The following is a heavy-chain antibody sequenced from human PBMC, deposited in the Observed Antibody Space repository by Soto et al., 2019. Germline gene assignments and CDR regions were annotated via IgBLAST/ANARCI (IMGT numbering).Heavy chain of an antibody. J-gene: IGHJ4*02. Sequence: GGSLRLSCAASGFTFSSYEMNWVRQAPGKGLEWVSYISSSGSTIYYADSVKGRFTISRDNAKNSLYLQMNSLRAEDTAVYYCARSPAMIPGTTLGYYFDYWGRGTLVTVSS. D-gene: IGHD1-7*01. CDR2: ISSSGSTI. CDR1: GFTFSSYE. V-gene: IGHV3-48*03. CDR3: ARSPAMIPGTTLGYYFDY.